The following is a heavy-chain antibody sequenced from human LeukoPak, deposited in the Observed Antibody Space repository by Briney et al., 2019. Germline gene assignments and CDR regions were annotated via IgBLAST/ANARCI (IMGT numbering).Heavy chain of an antibody. CDR1: GFTSGIYA. V-gene: IGHV3-23*01. Sequence: GGSLRLSCAASGFTSGIYAMSWVRHAPGKGLEWVSTISDSGGGTYYADSVKGRFTISRDNSYNTLYLQMNSLRAEDTAVYYCAKSAMSDSSGYYFDSWGQGTLVTVSS. CDR3: AKSAMSDSSGYYFDS. CDR2: ISDSGGGT. J-gene: IGHJ4*02. D-gene: IGHD3-22*01.